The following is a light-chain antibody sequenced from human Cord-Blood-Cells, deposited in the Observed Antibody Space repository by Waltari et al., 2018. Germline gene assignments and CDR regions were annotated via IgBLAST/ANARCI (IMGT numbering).Light chain of an antibody. Sequence: DIVMTQSPDSLAVSLGERATINCKSSQSVLYSSNNKNYLAWYQQKPVQPPKLLIYWASTRESGVPDRFIGSGSGTDFTLTISSLQAEDVAVYYCQQYYSTPYSFGQGTKLEIK. V-gene: IGKV4-1*01. J-gene: IGKJ2*03. CDR2: WAS. CDR1: QSVLYSSNNKNY. CDR3: QQYYSTPYS.